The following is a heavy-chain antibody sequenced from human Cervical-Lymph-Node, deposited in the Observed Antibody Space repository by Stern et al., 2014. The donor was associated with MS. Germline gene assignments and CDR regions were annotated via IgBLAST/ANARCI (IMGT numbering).Heavy chain of an antibody. J-gene: IGHJ6*02. CDR2: IHTNTGNP. V-gene: IGHV7-4-1*01. D-gene: IGHD3-22*01. Sequence: QVQLVQSGSELKKPGASVKVSCTASGYTFRSYAMNWVRQAPGQGLEWMGLIHTNTGNPTYAKGLPGRCVFFLDTSVSTAHLQIRSLKADDTAVYYCARSTHYYEGSGYSYYGMDVWGRGTTVTVSS. CDR1: GYTFRSYA. CDR3: ARSTHYYEGSGYSYYGMDV.